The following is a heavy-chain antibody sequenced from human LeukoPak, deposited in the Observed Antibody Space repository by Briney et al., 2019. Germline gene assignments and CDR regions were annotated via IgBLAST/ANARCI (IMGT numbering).Heavy chain of an antibody. V-gene: IGHV4-34*01. Sequence: SETLTLTCASYGGTFSNYDWNWIRQPPGKGLEWIGEIHPYGFTNFNPSLKSRVSISVDTSKNQFSLKLTSVTAADTAVYYCSRGSDESKTGDTWGQGSLVTVSS. D-gene: IGHD3-9*01. CDR2: IHPYGFT. CDR1: GGTFSNYD. CDR3: SRGSDESKTGDT. J-gene: IGHJ5*02.